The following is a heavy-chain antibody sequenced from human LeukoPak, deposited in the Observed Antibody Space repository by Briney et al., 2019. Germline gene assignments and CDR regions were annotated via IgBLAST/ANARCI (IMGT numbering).Heavy chain of an antibody. CDR1: GFAFGSYS. V-gene: IGHV3-48*01. CDR2: IRSGDGAV. Sequence: PGGSLRLSCVASGFAFGSYSMTWVRQAPGKGLEWVSYIRSGDGAVYYTDSVKGRFTISRDNVRDLLYLRMNTLRTEDTAVYFCARVDGFLTGSYKRYMDVWGKGTTVTVSS. CDR3: ARVDGFLTGSYKRYMDV. J-gene: IGHJ6*03. D-gene: IGHD3-9*01.